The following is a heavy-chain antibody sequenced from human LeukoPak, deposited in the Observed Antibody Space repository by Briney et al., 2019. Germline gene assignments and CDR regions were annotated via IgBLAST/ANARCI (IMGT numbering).Heavy chain of an antibody. CDR2: INHSGST. CDR3: ARDNRVRYSSGPDI. CDR1: GGSFSGYY. D-gene: IGHD6-19*01. V-gene: IGHV4-34*01. J-gene: IGHJ3*02. Sequence: SETLSLTCAVYGGSFSGYYWSWIRQPPGKGLEWIGEINHSGSTNYNPSLKSRVTISVDTSKNQFSLKLSSVTAADTAVYYCARDNRVRYSSGPDIWGQGTMVTVSS.